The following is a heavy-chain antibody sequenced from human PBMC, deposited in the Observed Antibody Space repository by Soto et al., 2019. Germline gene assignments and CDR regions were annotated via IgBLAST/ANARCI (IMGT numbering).Heavy chain of an antibody. V-gene: IGHV3-73*01. Sequence: PGGSLRLSCAASGFDFSGSAIHWVRQASGRGLEWVGRIRKKAYSYATAYAASVRGRFTISKDDSNNMAYLQMNSLKTEDTAVYYCARHEDPSSRFDPWGQGTLVTVS. J-gene: IGHJ5*02. CDR1: GFDFSGSA. CDR2: IRKKAYSYAT. CDR3: ARHEDPSSRFDP.